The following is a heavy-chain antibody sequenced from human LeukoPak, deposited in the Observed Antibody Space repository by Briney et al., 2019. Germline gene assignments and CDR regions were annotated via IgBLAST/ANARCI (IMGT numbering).Heavy chain of an antibody. J-gene: IGHJ3*02. V-gene: IGHV7-4-1*02. CDR1: GYTFTSYA. Sequence: ASVKVSCKASGYTFTSYAMNWVRQAPGQGLEWMGWINTNTGNPTYAQGFTGRFVFSLDTSVSTAYLQISSLKAEDTAVYYCAILVDTAMVENAFDIWGQGTMVTVSS. CDR3: AILVDTAMVENAFDI. D-gene: IGHD5-18*01. CDR2: INTNTGNP.